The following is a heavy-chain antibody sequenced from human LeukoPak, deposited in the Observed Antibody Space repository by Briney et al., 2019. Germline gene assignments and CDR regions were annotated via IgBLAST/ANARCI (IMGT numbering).Heavy chain of an antibody. CDR2: ISYSGST. J-gene: IGHJ5*02. CDR1: GGSISSYY. D-gene: IGHD1-1*01. Sequence: SETLSLTCTVSGGSISSYYWSWIRQPPGKGLEWIGYISYSGSTNFNPSLKSRVTISVDTSKNQFSLQLSSVTAADTAVYYCAREGTAGTNLNRFDPWGQGTLVTV. CDR3: AREGTAGTNLNRFDP. V-gene: IGHV4-59*01.